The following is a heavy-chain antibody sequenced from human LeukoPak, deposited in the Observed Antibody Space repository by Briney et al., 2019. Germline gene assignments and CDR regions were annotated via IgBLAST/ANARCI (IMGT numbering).Heavy chain of an antibody. J-gene: IGHJ6*02. CDR1: GLTFSSYG. Sequence: GGSLRLSCAASGLTFSSYGMHWVRQAPGKGLEWVAVIWYDGSNKYYADSVKGRFTISRDNSKNTLYLQMNSLRAEDTAVYYCARDSGVYGMDVWGQGTTVTVSS. CDR3: ARDSGVYGMDV. CDR2: IWYDGSNK. V-gene: IGHV3-33*01. D-gene: IGHD3-10*01.